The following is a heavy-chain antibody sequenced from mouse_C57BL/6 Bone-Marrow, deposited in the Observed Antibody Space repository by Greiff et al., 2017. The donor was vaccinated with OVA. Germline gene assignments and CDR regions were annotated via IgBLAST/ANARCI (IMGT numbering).Heavy chain of an antibody. J-gene: IGHJ1*03. Sequence: VQLQQSGPELVKPGASVKISCKASGYAFSSSWMNWVKQRPGKGLEWIGRIYPGDGDTNYNGKFKGKATLTADKSSSTAYMQLSSLTSEDSAVYFCARGYYYGSKYFDVWGTGTTVTVSS. V-gene: IGHV1-82*01. D-gene: IGHD1-1*01. CDR3: ARGYYYGSKYFDV. CDR2: IYPGDGDT. CDR1: GYAFSSSW.